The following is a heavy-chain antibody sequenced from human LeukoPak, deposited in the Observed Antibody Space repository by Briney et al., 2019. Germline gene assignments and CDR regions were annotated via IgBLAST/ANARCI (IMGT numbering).Heavy chain of an antibody. D-gene: IGHD6-19*01. CDR1: GGSFSGYC. CDR2: INHSGST. V-gene: IGHV4-34*01. CDR3: ARAGYSSGWYNY. Sequence: SETLPLTCAVYGGSFSGYCWSWIRQPPGKGLEWIGEINHSGSTNYNPSLKSRVTISVDTSKNQFSLRLSSVTAADTAVYYCARAGYSSGWYNYWGQGTLVTVSS. J-gene: IGHJ4*02.